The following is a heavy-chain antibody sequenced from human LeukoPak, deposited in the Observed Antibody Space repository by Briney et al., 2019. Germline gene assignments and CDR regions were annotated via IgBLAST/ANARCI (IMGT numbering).Heavy chain of an antibody. CDR2: IYYSGST. Sequence: SETLSLTCTVSGSSISSGGYYWSWIRQHPGKGLEWIGYIYYSGSTYYNPSLKSRVTISVDTSKNQFSLKLSSVTAADTAVYYCAKERWYYYDSSGYGRGWFDPWGQGTLVTVSS. CDR1: GSSISSGGYY. CDR3: AKERWYYYDSSGYGRGWFDP. J-gene: IGHJ5*02. V-gene: IGHV4-31*03. D-gene: IGHD3-22*01.